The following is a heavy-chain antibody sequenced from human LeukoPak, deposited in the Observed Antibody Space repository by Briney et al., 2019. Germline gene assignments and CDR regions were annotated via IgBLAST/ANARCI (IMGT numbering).Heavy chain of an antibody. D-gene: IGHD2-15*01. J-gene: IGHJ4*02. CDR3: ARDLSGVGIEAY. CDR1: GFTFSSYA. V-gene: IGHV3-30*01. Sequence: GRSLRLSCAASGFTFSSYAMHWVRQAPGKGLEWVAVISYDGSNKYYADSVKGRFTISRDNSKDTLYLQMNSLRVEDTAVYYCARDLSGVGIEAYWGQGTLATVSS. CDR2: ISYDGSNK.